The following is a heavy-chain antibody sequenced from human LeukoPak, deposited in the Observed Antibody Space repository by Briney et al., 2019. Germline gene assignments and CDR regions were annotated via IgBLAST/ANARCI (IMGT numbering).Heavy chain of an antibody. V-gene: IGHV2-5*01. D-gene: IGHD3-10*01. J-gene: IGHJ5*02. Sequence: TLSLTCTVSGGSISGYSWSWIRQPPGKALEWLALIYWNDDKRYSPSLKSRLTITKDTSKNQVVLTMTNMDPVDTATYYCAHLYYYGSGRGNWFDPWGQGTLVTVSS. CDR2: IYWNDDK. CDR3: AHLYYYGSGRGNWFDP. CDR1: GGSISGYS.